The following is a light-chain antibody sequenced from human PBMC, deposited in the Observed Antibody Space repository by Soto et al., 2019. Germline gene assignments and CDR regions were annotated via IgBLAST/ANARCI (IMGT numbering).Light chain of an antibody. CDR3: QQRSNWPPYT. Sequence: EIVLTQSPATLSLPPGERATLSCRASQSVSSYLAWYQQKPGQAPRLLIYDASNRATGIPARFSGSGSGTDFTLTISILEPEDFAVYYCQQRSNWPPYTFGQGTKLEIK. CDR2: DAS. CDR1: QSVSSY. J-gene: IGKJ2*01. V-gene: IGKV3-11*01.